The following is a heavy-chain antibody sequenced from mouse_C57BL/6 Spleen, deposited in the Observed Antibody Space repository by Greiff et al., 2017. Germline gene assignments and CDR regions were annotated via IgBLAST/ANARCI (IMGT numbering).Heavy chain of an antibody. J-gene: IGHJ4*01. CDR3: ARERNDYLYYAMDY. CDR2: INPNNGGT. CDR1: GYTFTDYY. D-gene: IGHD2-4*01. V-gene: IGHV1-26*01. Sequence: EVQLQQSGPELVKPGASVKISCKASGYTFTDYYMNWVKQSHGKSLEWIGDINPNNGGTSYNQKFKGKATLTVDKSSSTAYMELRSLTSEDSAVYYCARERNDYLYYAMDYWGQGTSVTVSS.